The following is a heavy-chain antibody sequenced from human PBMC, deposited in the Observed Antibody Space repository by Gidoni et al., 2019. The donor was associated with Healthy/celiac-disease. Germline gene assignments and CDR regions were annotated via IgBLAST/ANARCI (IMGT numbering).Heavy chain of an antibody. D-gene: IGHD4-17*01. CDR1: GFTFSGYA. V-gene: IGHV3-30*04. J-gene: IGHJ6*02. CDR2: ISYDGGNK. CDR3: ARDRYGDYGPYYYYYGMDV. Sequence: VQLVESGGGVVQPGRSLRLSCEASGFTFSGYAMHGVGQAPGKGWEWVEVISYDGGNKNYADSVKGRFTISRDNSKNTLYLQMNSLRAEDTAVYYCARDRYGDYGPYYYYYGMDVWG.